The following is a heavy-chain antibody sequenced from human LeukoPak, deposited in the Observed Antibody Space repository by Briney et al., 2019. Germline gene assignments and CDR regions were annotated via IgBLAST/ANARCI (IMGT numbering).Heavy chain of an antibody. J-gene: IGHJ6*02. Sequence: SQTLSLTCAISGDSVSSNSAAWNWIRQSPSRGLEWLGRTYYRSKWYNDYAVSVKSRITINPDTSKNQFSLQLNSVTPEDTAVYYCAKDRVRSPTTYSSGDMGYYYYGMDVWGQGTTVTVSS. CDR1: GDSVSSNSAA. CDR2: TYYRSKWYN. D-gene: IGHD2-21*01. CDR3: AKDRVRSPTTYSSGDMGYYYYGMDV. V-gene: IGHV6-1*01.